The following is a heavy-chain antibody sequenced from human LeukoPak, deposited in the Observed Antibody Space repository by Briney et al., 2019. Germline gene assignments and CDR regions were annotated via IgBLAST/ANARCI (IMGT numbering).Heavy chain of an antibody. CDR3: ARMDYGGNDVSWFDP. Sequence: ASVKVSCKASGYTFTSYGINWARQATGQGREWMGWMNPNSGNTGYAQKFQGRVTMTRNTSISTAYMELSSLRSDDTAVYYCARMDYGGNDVSWFDPWGQGTLVTVSS. CDR2: MNPNSGNT. D-gene: IGHD4-23*01. V-gene: IGHV1-8*01. CDR1: GYTFTSYG. J-gene: IGHJ5*02.